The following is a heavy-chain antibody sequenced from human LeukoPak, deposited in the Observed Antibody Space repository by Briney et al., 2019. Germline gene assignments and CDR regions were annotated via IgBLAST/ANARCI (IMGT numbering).Heavy chain of an antibody. CDR3: AKAGIAVAGRDY. CDR1: GFTFSSYG. Sequence: GGSLRLSCAASGFTFSSYGIHWVRQAPGKGLEWVAVISHDGGNEYYADSVKGRFTISRDNSKSAVYLQMNSLRAEDTAVYYCAKAGIAVAGRDYWGQGTLVTVSS. J-gene: IGHJ4*02. D-gene: IGHD6-19*01. CDR2: ISHDGGNE. V-gene: IGHV3-30*18.